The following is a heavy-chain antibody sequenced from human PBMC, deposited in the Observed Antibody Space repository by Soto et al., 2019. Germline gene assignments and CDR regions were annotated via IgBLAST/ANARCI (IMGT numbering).Heavy chain of an antibody. V-gene: IGHV1-3*01. D-gene: IGHD6-13*01. CDR3: ATLPKKLAAAGLYFDY. CDR2: INAGNGKT. J-gene: IGHJ4*02. CDR1: GYTFTSYA. Sequence: GASVKVSCKASGYTFTSYAMHWVRQAPGQRLEWMGGINAGNGKTKYSQKFQGRVTMTEDTSTDTAYMELSSLRSEDTAVYYCATLPKKLAAAGLYFDYWGQGTLVTVSS.